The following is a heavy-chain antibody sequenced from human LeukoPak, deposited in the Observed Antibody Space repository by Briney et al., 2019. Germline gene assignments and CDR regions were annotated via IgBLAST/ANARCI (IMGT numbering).Heavy chain of an antibody. D-gene: IGHD3-22*01. CDR3: ARGSTYYDSSGQVPFDY. CDR1: GFTFRNYA. V-gene: IGHV3-21*01. CDR2: VDSTGEYT. J-gene: IGHJ4*02. Sequence: GGSLRLSCAASGFTFRNYAMTWVRQAPGKGLDWVSAVDSTGEYTWHADSVRGRLTISRDNAKNSLYLQMNSLRAEDTAVYYCARGSTYYDSSGQVPFDYWGQGTLVTVSS.